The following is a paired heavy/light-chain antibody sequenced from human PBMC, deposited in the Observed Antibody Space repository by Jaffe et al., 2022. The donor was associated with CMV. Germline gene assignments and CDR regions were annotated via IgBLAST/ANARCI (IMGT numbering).Light chain of an antibody. CDR3: QQYHLYPLT. Sequence: DIQMTQSPSTLPASVGDRVTISCRASQDADTSLAWYQQKPGRAPKLLIFRSSTLQDGVPSRFSGGGSGTEFTLTISSLQPDDFATYYCQQYHLYPLTFGGGTRVDIK. CDR1: QDADTS. CDR2: RSS. J-gene: IGKJ4*01. V-gene: IGKV1-5*03.
Heavy chain of an antibody. CDR2: IFPEYHKK. CDR3: AKDLRQALLAFDS. Sequence: EESGGGVVQPGKSLRLSCATSGFNFEKFGMHWVRQAPGGGLEWLAFIFPEYHKKHYSESVAGRFFISRDNSQNTVDLEMHSLTPDDTGVYFCAKDLRQALLAFDSWGQGTLVSVSS. D-gene: IGHD5-12*01. CDR1: GFNFEKFG. V-gene: IGHV3-30*18. J-gene: IGHJ4*02.